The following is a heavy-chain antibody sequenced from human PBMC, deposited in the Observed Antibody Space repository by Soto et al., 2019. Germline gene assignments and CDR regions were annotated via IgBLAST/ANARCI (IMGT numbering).Heavy chain of an antibody. J-gene: IGHJ5*02. CDR3: AKPQGAAVDPSSWFDP. D-gene: IGHD6-19*01. V-gene: IGHV3-30*18. CDR1: GFTFSSYG. Sequence: GGSLRLSCAASGFTFSSYGMHWVRQAPGKGLEWVAVISYDGSNKYYADSVKGRFTISRDNSKNTLYLQMNSLRAEDTAVYYCAKPQGAAVDPSSWFDPWGQGTLVTVSS. CDR2: ISYDGSNK.